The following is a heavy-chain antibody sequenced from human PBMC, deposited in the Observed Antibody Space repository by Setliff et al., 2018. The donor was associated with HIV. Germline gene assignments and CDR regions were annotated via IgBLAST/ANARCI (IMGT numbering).Heavy chain of an antibody. CDR2: ISTYNGNT. V-gene: IGHV1-18*01. D-gene: IGHD4-17*01. CDR3: AKDPSVTVTTI. Sequence: VASVKVSCKPSGYTFTTYGLSWVRQAPGQGLEWMGWISTYNGNTNYAQKFQGRVTMTTDTSTSTVYMELRSLRSDDTAVYYCAKDPSVTVTTIWGQGTMVTVSS. CDR1: GYTFTTYG. J-gene: IGHJ3*02.